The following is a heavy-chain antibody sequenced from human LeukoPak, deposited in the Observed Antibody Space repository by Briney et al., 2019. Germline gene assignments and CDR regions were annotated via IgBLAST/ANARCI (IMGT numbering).Heavy chain of an antibody. CDR2: INWNGGST. CDR3: ARGDACSSTSCYSSLVDY. V-gene: IGHV3-20*04. Sequence: PGGSLRLSCAASGFTFDDYGMSWVRQAPGKGLEWVSGINWNGGSTGYADSVKGRFTISRDNAKNSLYLQMNSLRAEDTALYYCARGDACSSTSCYSSLVDYWGQGTLVTVSS. D-gene: IGHD2-2*01. J-gene: IGHJ4*02. CDR1: GFTFDDYG.